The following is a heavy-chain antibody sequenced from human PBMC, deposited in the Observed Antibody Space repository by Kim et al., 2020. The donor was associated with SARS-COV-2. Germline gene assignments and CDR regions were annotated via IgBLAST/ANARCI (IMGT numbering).Heavy chain of an antibody. CDR3: ARDSYEYSSSWYSRNWFDP. Sequence: GRFTISRDNSKNTLYLQMNSLRAEDTAVYYCARDSYEYSSSWYSRNWFDPWGQGTLVTVSS. V-gene: IGHV3-30*01. J-gene: IGHJ5*02. D-gene: IGHD6-13*01.